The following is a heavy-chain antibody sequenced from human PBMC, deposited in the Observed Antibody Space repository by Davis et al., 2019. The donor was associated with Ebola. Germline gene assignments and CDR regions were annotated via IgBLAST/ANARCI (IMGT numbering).Heavy chain of an antibody. V-gene: IGHV3-23*01. Sequence: GESLKISCAASGFTFSSYVMSWVRQAPGKGLEWVSGISGSGSSTYYTDSVKGRFTISRDNSKNTLYLQMNSLRAEDTAVYYCAIEGYCSGGSCSKAYYYGMDVWGQGTTVTVSS. D-gene: IGHD2-15*01. CDR1: GFTFSSYV. J-gene: IGHJ6*02. CDR2: ISGSGSST. CDR3: AIEGYCSGGSCSKAYYYGMDV.